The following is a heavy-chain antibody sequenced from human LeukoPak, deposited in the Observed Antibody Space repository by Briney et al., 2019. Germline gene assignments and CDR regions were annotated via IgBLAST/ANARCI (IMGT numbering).Heavy chain of an antibody. J-gene: IGHJ4*02. CDR1: GGSISSDY. D-gene: IGHD6-19*01. CDR3: ARSSGWYWASDY. CDR2: MYHSGST. V-gene: IGHV4-59*08. Sequence: SSETLSLTCTVSGGSISSDYWSWIRQPPGKGLEWIGCMYHSGSTSYSPSLKSRVTISVDTPKNQFSLKLSSMTAADTAVYYCARSSGWYWASDYWGQGTLVTVSS.